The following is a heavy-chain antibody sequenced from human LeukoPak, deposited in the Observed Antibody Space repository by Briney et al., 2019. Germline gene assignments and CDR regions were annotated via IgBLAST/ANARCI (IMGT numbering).Heavy chain of an antibody. Sequence: GASVKVSCKASGYTFTSYYMHWVRQAPGQGLEWMGIINPSGGSTSYAQKFQGRVTMTRDTSTSTVYMELSSLRSEDTAVYYCASTYCSGGSCLSGFYYYYMDVWGKGTTVTVSS. J-gene: IGHJ6*03. D-gene: IGHD2-15*01. CDR1: GYTFTSYY. V-gene: IGHV1-46*01. CDR2: INPSGGST. CDR3: ASTYCSGGSCLSGFYYYYMDV.